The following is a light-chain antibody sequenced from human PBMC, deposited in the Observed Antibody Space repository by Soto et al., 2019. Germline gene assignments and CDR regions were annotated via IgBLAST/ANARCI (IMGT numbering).Light chain of an antibody. V-gene: IGLV2-8*01. CDR2: DVN. CDR1: SSDVGAFDY. Sequence: QSALTQPASVPGSPGQSITIPCTGPSSDVGAFDYVSWYRQYPGEAPKFLLYDVNKRPSGVPDRFSGSKSDITASLTVSGLQAEDEADFYCCSYAGNNIFVFGTGTKVTVL. J-gene: IGLJ1*01. CDR3: CSYAGNNIFV.